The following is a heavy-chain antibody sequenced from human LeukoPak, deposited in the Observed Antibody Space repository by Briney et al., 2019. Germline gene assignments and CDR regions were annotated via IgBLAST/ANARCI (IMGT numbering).Heavy chain of an antibody. D-gene: IGHD3-10*01. V-gene: IGHV3-23*01. Sequence: PGGSLRLSCAASAFTFSGYAMSWVRQAPGKGLEWVSAISGSGGSTYYADSVKGRFTISRDNSKNTLYLQMNSLRAEDTAVYYCAKPGNYGSGRDLDYWGQGTLVTVSS. CDR3: AKPGNYGSGRDLDY. J-gene: IGHJ4*02. CDR2: ISGSGGST. CDR1: AFTFSGYA.